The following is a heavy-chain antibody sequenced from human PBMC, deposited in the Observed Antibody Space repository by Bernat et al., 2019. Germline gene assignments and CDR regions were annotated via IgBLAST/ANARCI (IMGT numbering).Heavy chain of an antibody. D-gene: IGHD1-26*01. Sequence: QVQLQESGPRLVKPSETLSLTCTVSGGSISNYYWSWIRQPPGKGLEWIGYIHDSGSTYYNPSLKSRVTISIDTSRNQFSLKLSSVTAADTAVYYCARHEDRGSYSFWYFDLWGRGTLVTVSS. CDR1: GGSISNYY. V-gene: IGHV4-59*08. CDR3: ARHEDRGSYSFWYFDL. J-gene: IGHJ2*01. CDR2: IHDSGST.